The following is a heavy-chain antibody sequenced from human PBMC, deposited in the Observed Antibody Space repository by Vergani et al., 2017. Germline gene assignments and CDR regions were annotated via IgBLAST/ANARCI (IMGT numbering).Heavy chain of an antibody. CDR1: GFGFKNFA. CDR2: ISKDGTHD. Sequence: QVSLVESGGGVVQPGRSLTLTCSASGFGFKNFAMHWVRQAPGKGLEWVATISKDGTHDYYEPSVRGRFAVSRDNFKNTRYLQMDRHTTDDTAVYFCARDGTYMFVSSSDYSHWLYYWGQGILVTVSS. J-gene: IGHJ4*02. D-gene: IGHD3-22*01. V-gene: IGHV3-30*03. CDR3: ARDGTYMFVSSSDYSHWLYY.